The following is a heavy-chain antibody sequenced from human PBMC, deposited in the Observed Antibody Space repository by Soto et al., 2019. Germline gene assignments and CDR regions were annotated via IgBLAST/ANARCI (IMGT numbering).Heavy chain of an antibody. Sequence: GGSLRLSCAASGFTFSDSYMSWIRQAPGKGLEWISYITFSGNTVYYADSLKGRFTISRDNAKNSLYLQLNRLRAEDTAVYYCVRAGSALGYGMDVWGRGTTVTVSS. J-gene: IGHJ6*02. CDR1: GFTFSDSY. CDR2: ITFSGNTV. D-gene: IGHD3-10*01. CDR3: VRAGSALGYGMDV. V-gene: IGHV3-11*01.